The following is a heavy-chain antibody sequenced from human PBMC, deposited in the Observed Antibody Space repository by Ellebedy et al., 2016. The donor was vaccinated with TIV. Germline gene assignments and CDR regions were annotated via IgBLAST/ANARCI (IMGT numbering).Heavy chain of an antibody. J-gene: IGHJ4*02. Sequence: GESLKISCAASGFAVSSNDMSWVRQAPGKGLEWVSILYRGGSTYYAGSVKGRFSISRDNSKNTLNLQMNSLRAEDTAVYYCASLGGRQRYSDWGQGTLVTVST. CDR1: GFAVSSND. CDR2: LYRGGST. V-gene: IGHV3-53*01. D-gene: IGHD6-6*01. CDR3: ASLGGRQRYSD.